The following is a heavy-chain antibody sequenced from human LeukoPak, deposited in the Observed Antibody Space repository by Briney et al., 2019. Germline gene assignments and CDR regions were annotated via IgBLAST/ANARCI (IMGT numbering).Heavy chain of an antibody. CDR2: ISYDGSNK. J-gene: IGHJ3*02. CDR1: GFTFSNYG. CDR3: ANGYYYGSGSYYKEAFDI. V-gene: IGHV3-30*18. D-gene: IGHD3-10*01. Sequence: GGSLRLSCAASGFTFSNYGMHWVRQATGKGLEWVGVISYDGSNKYYADSVKGRFTISRDNSKNTLYLQMNSLRAEDTAVYYCANGYYYGSGSYYKEAFDIWGQGTMVTVSS.